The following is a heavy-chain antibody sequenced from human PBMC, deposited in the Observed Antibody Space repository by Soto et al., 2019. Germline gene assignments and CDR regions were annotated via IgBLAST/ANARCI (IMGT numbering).Heavy chain of an antibody. CDR3: AKDDSGYDCCGY. J-gene: IGHJ4*02. CDR2: ISGSGGST. D-gene: IGHD5-12*01. CDR1: GFTFSSYA. V-gene: IGHV3-23*01. Sequence: GVTLRLSCAASGFTFSSYAMSWVRQAPGKGLEWVSAISGSGGSTYYADSVKGRFTISRDNSKNTLYLKMNSLRAEDTAADGCAKDDSGYDCCGYWRQGSRGSVSS.